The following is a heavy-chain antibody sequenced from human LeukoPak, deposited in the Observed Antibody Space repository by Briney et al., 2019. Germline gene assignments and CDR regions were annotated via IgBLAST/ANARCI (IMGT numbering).Heavy chain of an antibody. CDR1: GFTFSSYA. D-gene: IGHD1-26*01. Sequence: GGSLRLSCAGSGFTFSSYAMSWVRQAPGKGLEWVSTISGSGGAGTYYADSVKGRFTVSRDNSRNTLYLPMNSLRAEDTAIYYCVKDRGGSPFYGMDVWGQGTTVTVSS. J-gene: IGHJ6*02. V-gene: IGHV3-23*01. CDR2: ISGSGGAGT. CDR3: VKDRGGSPFYGMDV.